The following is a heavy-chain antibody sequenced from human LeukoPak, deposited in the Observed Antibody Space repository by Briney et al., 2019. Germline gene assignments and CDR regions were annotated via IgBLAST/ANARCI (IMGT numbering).Heavy chain of an antibody. J-gene: IGHJ3*02. CDR1: GFTFSNAW. D-gene: IGHD3-22*01. CDR2: IKSKTDGGTT. V-gene: IGHV3-15*01. CDR3: TRRYNYDSSGYYYVRDAFDI. Sequence: PGGSLRLSCAASGFTFSNAWMSWVRQAPGKGLEWVGRIKSKTDGGTTDYAAPVKGRFTISRDDSKNTLYLQMNSLKIEDTAVYYCTRRYNYDSSGYYYVRDAFDIWGQGTMVTVSS.